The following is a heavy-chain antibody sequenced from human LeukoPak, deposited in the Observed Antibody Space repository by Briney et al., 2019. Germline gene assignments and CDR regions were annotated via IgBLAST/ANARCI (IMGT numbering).Heavy chain of an antibody. V-gene: IGHV3-30-3*01. J-gene: IGHJ3*02. Sequence: PGGSLRLSCAASGFTFSTYATSWVRQAPGKGLEWVAVISYDGSNKYYADSVKGRFTTSRDNSKNTLYLQMNSLRAEDTAVYYCERVPGGGLGYCTNGVCYSTAPDAFDIWGQGTMVTVSS. CDR3: ERVPGGGLGYCTNGVCYSTAPDAFDI. CDR1: GFTFSTYA. CDR2: ISYDGSNK. D-gene: IGHD2-8*01.